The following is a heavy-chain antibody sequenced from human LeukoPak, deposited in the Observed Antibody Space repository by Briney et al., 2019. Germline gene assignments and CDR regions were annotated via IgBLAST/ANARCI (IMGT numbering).Heavy chain of an antibody. CDR3: ARELGDY. V-gene: IGHV3-30-3*01. Sequence: GGSLRLSCAASGFTFSSYAMHWVRQAPGKGLEWVAVISYDGSNKYYADSVKGRFTISRDNSKNTLYLQMNSLRAEDTAVYYCARELGDYWGQGTLVTVSS. CDR1: GFTFSSYA. J-gene: IGHJ4*02. CDR2: ISYDGSNK.